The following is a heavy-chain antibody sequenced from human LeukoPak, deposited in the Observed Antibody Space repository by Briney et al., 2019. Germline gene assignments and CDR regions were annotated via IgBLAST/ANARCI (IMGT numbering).Heavy chain of an antibody. D-gene: IGHD3-10*01. CDR2: IIPIFGTA. J-gene: IGHJ5*02. Sequence: SVKVSCKASGGTFSSYAISWVRQAPGQGLEWMGGIIPIFGTANYAQKFQGRVTITADESTSTAYMELSSLRSEDTAVYYCAREKVTMVRGVIRRTRFDPWGQGTLDTVSS. V-gene: IGHV1-69*13. CDR3: AREKVTMVRGVIRRTRFDP. CDR1: GGTFSSYA.